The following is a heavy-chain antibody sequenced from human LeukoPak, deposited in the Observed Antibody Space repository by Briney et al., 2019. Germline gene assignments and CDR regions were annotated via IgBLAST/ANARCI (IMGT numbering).Heavy chain of an antibody. J-gene: IGHJ6*02. CDR3: ARSDYGGTNYYYYGMDV. V-gene: IGHV1-69*13. Sequence: SVKVSCKASGGTFSSYAISWVRQAPGQGLQWMGGIIPLFGTAKYAQKFQGRVTITADESTSTAYMELSSLRAEDTAVYYCARSDYGGTNYYYYGMDVWGQGTTVTVSS. CDR2: IIPLFGTA. D-gene: IGHD4-23*01. CDR1: GGTFSSYA.